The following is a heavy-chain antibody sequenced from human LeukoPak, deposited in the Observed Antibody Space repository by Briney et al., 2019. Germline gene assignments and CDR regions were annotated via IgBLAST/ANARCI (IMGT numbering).Heavy chain of an antibody. CDR1: GGSISSYY. V-gene: IGHV4-59*08. D-gene: IGHD5-12*01. Sequence: PSETLSLTCTVSGGSISSYYWSWIRQPPGKGLEWIGYIYYSGSTNYNPSLKSRVTISVDTSKNQFSLKLSSVTSADTAVYYCAYSPGGYRSYDSPYYFDYWGQGTLVTVSS. J-gene: IGHJ4*02. CDR3: AYSPGGYRSYDSPYYFDY. CDR2: IYYSGST.